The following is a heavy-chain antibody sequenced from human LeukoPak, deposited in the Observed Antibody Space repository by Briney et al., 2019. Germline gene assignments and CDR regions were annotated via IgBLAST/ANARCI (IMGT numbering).Heavy chain of an antibody. CDR3: ARPGRTRCYDFSAQTSFDY. CDR1: GFTFSSYS. CDR2: ISSSGSYI. V-gene: IGHV3-21*01. J-gene: IGHJ4*02. Sequence: GGSLRLSCAASGFTFSSYSMNWVRQAPGKGLEWVSSISSSGSYIYYADSVKGRFTISRDNAKNSLYLQMNSLRAEDTAVYYRARPGRTRCYDFSAQTSFDYWGQGTLVTVSS. D-gene: IGHD3-3*01.